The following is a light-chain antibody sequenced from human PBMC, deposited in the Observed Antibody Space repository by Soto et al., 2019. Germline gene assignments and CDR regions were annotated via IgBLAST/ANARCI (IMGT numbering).Light chain of an antibody. CDR3: QSYDSSLSGSV. Sequence: QSLLTQPPSVSGAPGQRVTISCTGSSSNIGAGYVVHWYQQLPGTAPKLLIYGNSNRPSGVPDRFSGSKSGTSASLAITGLQAEDEADYYCQSYDSSLSGSVFGGGTKVTVL. CDR1: SSNIGAGYV. J-gene: IGLJ2*01. CDR2: GNS. V-gene: IGLV1-40*01.